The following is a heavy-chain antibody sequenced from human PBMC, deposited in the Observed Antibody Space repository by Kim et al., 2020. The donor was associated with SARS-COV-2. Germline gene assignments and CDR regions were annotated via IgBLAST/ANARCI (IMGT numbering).Heavy chain of an antibody. CDR3: TRVRNVYYFDY. Sequence: GGSLRLSCTAAGFTFGDYAMRWFRQAPGKGLEWVCFFRSKSYGGTTEYASSVKGRFTISRDDSKSIAYLQMNSLKTQDTAVYYCTRVRNVYYFDYWCQGTLVTVSS. D-gene: IGHD3-10*02. CDR2: FRSKSYGGTT. V-gene: IGHV3-49*03. J-gene: IGHJ4*02. CDR1: GFTFGDYA.